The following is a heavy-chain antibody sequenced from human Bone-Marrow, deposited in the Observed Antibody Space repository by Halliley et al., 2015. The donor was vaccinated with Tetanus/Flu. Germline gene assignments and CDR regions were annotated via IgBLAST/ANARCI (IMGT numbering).Heavy chain of an antibody. CDR1: GDSVTKSY. J-gene: IGHJ2*01. CDR2: VYYTGIT. V-gene: IGHV4-59*02. Sequence: TLSLTCTVSGDSVTKSYWSWIRQPPGRGLEWIGYVYYTGITNYNPSLKSRVSISLDTSENHFSLSLTSVTAADTAVYYCARIDYDHDSSEYFLVRGPRLHWYFDVWGRGTLVTVSS. CDR3: ARIDYDHDSSEYFLVRGPRLHWYFDV. D-gene: IGHD3-22*01.